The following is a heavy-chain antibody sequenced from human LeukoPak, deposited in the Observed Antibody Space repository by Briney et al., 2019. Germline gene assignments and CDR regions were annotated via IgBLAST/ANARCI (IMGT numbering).Heavy chain of an antibody. D-gene: IGHD2-15*01. J-gene: IGHJ4*02. CDR3: VKQLGYCSDGSCYFPY. Sequence: SGGSLRLSCAASGFTFSSSAMSWVRQAPGKGLEWVSAISNNGGYTYYADSVQGRFTISRDNSKSTLCLQMNSLRAEDTAVYYCVKQLGYCSDGSCYFPYWGQGTLVTVSS. CDR1: GFTFSSSA. CDR2: ISNNGGYT. V-gene: IGHV3-23*01.